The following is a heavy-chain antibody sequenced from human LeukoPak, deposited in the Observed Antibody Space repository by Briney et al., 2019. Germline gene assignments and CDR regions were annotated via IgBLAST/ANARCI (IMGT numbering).Heavy chain of an antibody. J-gene: IGHJ4*02. D-gene: IGHD6-19*01. Sequence: GASVKVSCKASGYTFTSYYMHWVRQAPGQGLEWMGWISAYNGNTNYAQKFQGRVTITRDTSASTAYMELSSLRSEDTAVCYCARAEDGGWYWDYWGQGTLVTVSS. CDR2: ISAYNGNT. V-gene: IGHV1-3*01. CDR3: ARAEDGGWYWDY. CDR1: GYTFTSYY.